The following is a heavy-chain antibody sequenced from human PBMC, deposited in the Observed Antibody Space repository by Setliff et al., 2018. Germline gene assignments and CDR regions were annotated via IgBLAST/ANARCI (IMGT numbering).Heavy chain of an antibody. D-gene: IGHD2-2*01. CDR1: GFTFSDYY. CDR3: VRLGCSTTSCYYFDY. Sequence: GSLRLSCAASGFTFSDYYMSWIRQAPGKGLEWVANIKQDGSDTYYMDSVKGRFTISRDNANNSLYLQMNTLRVEDTAVYFCVRLGCSTTSCYYFDYWGQGAQVTVSS. J-gene: IGHJ4*02. V-gene: IGHV3-7*01. CDR2: IKQDGSDT.